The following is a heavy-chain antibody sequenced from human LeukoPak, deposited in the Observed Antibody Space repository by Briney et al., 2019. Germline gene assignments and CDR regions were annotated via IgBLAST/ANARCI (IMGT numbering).Heavy chain of an antibody. Sequence: GGSLRLSCAASGFTFSNDWMSWVRQAPGKGLEWVGRIKSKTDGGTTDYAAHVKGRFTISRDDSKNTLYLQMNSLRAEDTAVYYCAKSDLGDYWGQGTLVTVSS. V-gene: IGHV3-15*01. CDR3: AKSDLGDY. D-gene: IGHD1-26*01. CDR2: IKSKTDGGTT. CDR1: GFTFSNDW. J-gene: IGHJ4*02.